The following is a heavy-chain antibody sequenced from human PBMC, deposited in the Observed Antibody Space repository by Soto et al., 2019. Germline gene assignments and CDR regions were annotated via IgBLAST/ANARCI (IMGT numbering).Heavy chain of an antibody. CDR1: GCTFRSYG. D-gene: IGHD2-2*01. Sequence: WLPMRLSCAASGCTFRSYGISWVRQAPGKGLEWVSAISGSGGSTYYADSVKGRFTISRDNSKNTLYLQMNSLRAEDTAVYYCAKGLSRDGPPFDYWAQGTLVTVSS. V-gene: IGHV3-23*01. CDR3: AKGLSRDGPPFDY. J-gene: IGHJ4*02. CDR2: ISGSGGST.